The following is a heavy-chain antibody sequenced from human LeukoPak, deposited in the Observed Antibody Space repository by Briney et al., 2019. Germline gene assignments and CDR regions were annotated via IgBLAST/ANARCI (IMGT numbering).Heavy chain of an antibody. V-gene: IGHV3-48*01. CDR1: GFTFSSYS. Sequence: GGSLRLSCAASGFTFSSYSMNWVRQAPGKGLEWVSYISSSSSTIYYADSVKGRFTISRDNAKNSLYLQMNSLRGEDTAVFYCARTGPTIRGLDYGMDVWGQGTTVTVS. D-gene: IGHD3-9*01. CDR3: ARTGPTIRGLDYGMDV. CDR2: ISSSSSTI. J-gene: IGHJ6*02.